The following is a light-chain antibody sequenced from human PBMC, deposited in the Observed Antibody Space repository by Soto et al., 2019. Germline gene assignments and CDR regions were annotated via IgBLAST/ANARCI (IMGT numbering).Light chain of an antibody. CDR2: DAS. CDR1: QDISNY. CDR3: QQYDNLSFT. J-gene: IGKJ3*01. Sequence: DIQMTQSPSSLSASVGDRVTITCRASQDISNYLNWYQQKPGKAPKLLIYDASNLETGVPSRFSGSGSGTDFTFTISSLQPEDIATYYCQQYDNLSFTFGPGTKVDIK. V-gene: IGKV1-33*01.